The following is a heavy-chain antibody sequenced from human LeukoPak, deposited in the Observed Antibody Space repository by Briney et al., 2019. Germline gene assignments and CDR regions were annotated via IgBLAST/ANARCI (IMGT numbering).Heavy chain of an antibody. Sequence: ASVNVSFKASGYTSNNYGFAWVRHAPGQGREWMGWISVDNDNTNYAHKFQGRITMTTDTSTSTAYMELRSLRYDDTAVYYCPREGVLVAGPDYWGQGTLVTVAS. CDR2: ISVDNDNT. D-gene: IGHD6-19*01. J-gene: IGHJ4*02. CDR1: GYTSNNYG. V-gene: IGHV1-18*01. CDR3: PREGVLVAGPDY.